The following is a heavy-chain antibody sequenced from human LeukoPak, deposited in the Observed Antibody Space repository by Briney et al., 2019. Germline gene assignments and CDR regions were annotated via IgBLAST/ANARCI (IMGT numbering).Heavy chain of an antibody. D-gene: IGHD2-15*01. CDR2: IWSDGGIK. V-gene: IGHV3-33*06. J-gene: IGHJ6*03. CDR1: GFTFGGYG. CDR3: AKFGGSLYYHMEV. Sequence: GRSLRLSCAASGFTFGGYGINWVRQAPGKGLEWVAAIWSDGGIKYYADSVKGRFTISRDNSKNTLYLQTNSLRAEDTAIYYCAKFGGSLYYHMEVWGGGTAVTVSS.